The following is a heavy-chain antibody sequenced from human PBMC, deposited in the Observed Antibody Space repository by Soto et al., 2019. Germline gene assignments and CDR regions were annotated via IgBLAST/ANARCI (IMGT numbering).Heavy chain of an antibody. D-gene: IGHD1-20*01. Sequence: PGGSLRLSCAASGFTFSSYGMHWVRQAPGKGLEWVAVIWYDGSNKYYADSVKGRFTISRDNSKNTLYLQMNSLRAEDTAVYYCAREFNQYNWNPYYYYGMDVWGQGTTVTVSS. J-gene: IGHJ6*02. CDR2: IWYDGSNK. V-gene: IGHV3-33*01. CDR1: GFTFSSYG. CDR3: AREFNQYNWNPYYYYGMDV.